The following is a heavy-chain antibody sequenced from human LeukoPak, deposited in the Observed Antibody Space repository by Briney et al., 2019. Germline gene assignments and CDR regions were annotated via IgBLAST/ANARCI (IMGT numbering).Heavy chain of an antibody. CDR1: GGSFSGYY. CDR2: VNHSGST. D-gene: IGHD3-10*01. Sequence: SETLSLTCTVYGGSFSGYYWSWIRQPPGKGLEWIGEVNHSGSTNYNPSLKSRVTISVDTSKNQFSLKLSSVTAADTAVYYCARPSGNYWGQGTLVTVSS. J-gene: IGHJ4*02. V-gene: IGHV4-34*01. CDR3: ARPSGNY.